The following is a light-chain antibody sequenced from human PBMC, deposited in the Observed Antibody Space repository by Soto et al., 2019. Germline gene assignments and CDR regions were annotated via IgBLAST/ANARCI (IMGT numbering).Light chain of an antibody. CDR2: SNN. V-gene: IGLV1-44*01. CDR3: AAWDDSLSGYYV. CDR1: SSNIGSNT. J-gene: IGLJ1*01. Sequence: QSVLTQPPSASETPGLGVTISCSGSSSNIGSNTVNWDQQLPGTAPKLLIYSNNQRPSGVPDRFSGSKSGTSASLAISGLQSEDEADDYCAAWDDSLSGYYVFGTGTKVTAL.